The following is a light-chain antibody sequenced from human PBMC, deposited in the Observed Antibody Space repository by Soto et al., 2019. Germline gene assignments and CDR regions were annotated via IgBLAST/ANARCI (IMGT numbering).Light chain of an antibody. J-gene: IGKJ1*01. CDR2: GAS. V-gene: IGKV3-15*01. CDR3: QQYNNWPPWT. Sequence: EIVMTQSPATLSVSPGERATLSCRASQSVSSNLAWYRQKPGQAPRLIIYGASTRATGIPARFSGRRSGTEFALTVSGLQSEDFAVYYCQQYNNWPPWTCGQGTKVEI. CDR1: QSVSSN.